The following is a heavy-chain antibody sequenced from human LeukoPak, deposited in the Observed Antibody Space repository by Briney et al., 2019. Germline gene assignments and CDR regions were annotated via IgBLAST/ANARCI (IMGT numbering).Heavy chain of an antibody. Sequence: GGSLRLSCAASGFTFSSYAMHWVRQAPGKGLEWVAVISYDGSNKYYADSVKGRFTISRDNSKNTLYLQMNSLRAEDTAVYYCARALSYSPVDYWGQGTLVTVSS. CDR1: GFTFSSYA. CDR2: ISYDGSNK. J-gene: IGHJ4*02. CDR3: ARALSYSPVDY. D-gene: IGHD2-21*01. V-gene: IGHV3-30-3*01.